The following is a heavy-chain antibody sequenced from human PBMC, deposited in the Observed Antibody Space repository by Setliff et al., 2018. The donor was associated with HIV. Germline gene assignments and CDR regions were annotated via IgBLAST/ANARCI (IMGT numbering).Heavy chain of an antibody. Sequence: GASVKVSCKASGYTFTTYGITWVRQAPGQGLEWMGWISTYNGNTNYAQKFQGRVTMTTVTSTSTAYMELRSLRSDDTAVYYCASSHPSLRRYDILTGYRPSRVSYYYGMDVWGQGTTGTVSS. CDR3: ASSHPSLRRYDILTGYRPSRVSYYYGMDV. D-gene: IGHD3-9*01. J-gene: IGHJ6*02. V-gene: IGHV1-18*01. CDR2: ISTYNGNT. CDR1: GYTFTTYG.